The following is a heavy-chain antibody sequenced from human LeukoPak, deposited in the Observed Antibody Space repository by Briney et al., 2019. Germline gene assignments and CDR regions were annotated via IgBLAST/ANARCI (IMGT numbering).Heavy chain of an antibody. V-gene: IGHV4-4*02. CDR3: ARATAITMVRGVRSDAFDI. CDR2: IYSSGST. Sequence: SGTLSLTCAVSGGSISSSNWWSWVRQPPGKGLEWIGYIYSSGSTNYNPSLKSRVTISVDTSKNQFSLKLSSVTAADTAVYYCARATAITMVRGVRSDAFDIWGQGTMVTVSS. CDR1: GGSISSSNW. D-gene: IGHD3-10*01. J-gene: IGHJ3*02.